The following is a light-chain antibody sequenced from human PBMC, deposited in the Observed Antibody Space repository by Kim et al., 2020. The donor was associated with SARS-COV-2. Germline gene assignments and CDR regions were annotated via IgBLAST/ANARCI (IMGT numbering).Light chain of an antibody. J-gene: IGLJ2*01. Sequence: QSVTISCTGTSSYVGGYNYVSWYQQHPGKAPKHMIYDVIKRPSGVPDRFSGSKSGNTASLTISGLQAEDEADYYCCSYAGSYTYVIFGGGTQLTVL. CDR2: DVI. V-gene: IGLV2-11*01. CDR1: SSYVGGYNY. CDR3: CSYAGSYTYVI.